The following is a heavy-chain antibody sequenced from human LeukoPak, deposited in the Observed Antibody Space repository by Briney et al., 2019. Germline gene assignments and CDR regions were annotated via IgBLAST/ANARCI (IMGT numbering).Heavy chain of an antibody. CDR3: ARSTVTSWVGDFDY. Sequence: PSETLSLTCTVSGGSLSSSSYYWGWIRQPPGKGLEWIGSIFYNGNPYYNPSLKSRVTISAATSNNHSSLRLSSGTATDTAVYYCARSTVTSWVGDFDYWGQGTLVTVSS. CDR2: IFYNGNP. J-gene: IGHJ4*02. V-gene: IGHV4-39*01. CDR1: GGSLSSSSYY. D-gene: IGHD4-17*01.